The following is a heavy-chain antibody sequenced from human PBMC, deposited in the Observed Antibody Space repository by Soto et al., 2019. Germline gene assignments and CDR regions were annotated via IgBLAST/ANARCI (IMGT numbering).Heavy chain of an antibody. Sequence: EVQLLASGGGLVQPGGSLRLSCAASGFTFNNYAMTWVRQAPGKGLEWVSAISGGGDTTSYADSVKGRFTVSRDGSKNTLYLQMSSLRAEDTALSYCAKGRGGSGSLTPRVDFWGQGTLVTVSS. J-gene: IGHJ4*02. CDR1: GFTFNNYA. CDR3: AKGRGGSGSLTPRVDF. V-gene: IGHV3-23*01. CDR2: ISGGGDTT. D-gene: IGHD3-10*01.